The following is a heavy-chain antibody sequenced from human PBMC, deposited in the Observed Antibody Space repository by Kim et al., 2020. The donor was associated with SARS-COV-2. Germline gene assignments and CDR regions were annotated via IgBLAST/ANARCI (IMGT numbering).Heavy chain of an antibody. V-gene: IGHV3-74*01. D-gene: IGHD3-9*01. CDR2: INSDGSST. J-gene: IGHJ4*02. Sequence: GGSLRLSCAASGFTFSSYWMHWVRQAPGKGLVWVSRINSDGSSTSYADSVKGRFTISRDNAKNTLYLQMNSLRAEDTAVYYCARDGSWGDWLYPFDYWGQGTLVTVSS. CDR1: GFTFSSYW. CDR3: ARDGSWGDWLYPFDY.